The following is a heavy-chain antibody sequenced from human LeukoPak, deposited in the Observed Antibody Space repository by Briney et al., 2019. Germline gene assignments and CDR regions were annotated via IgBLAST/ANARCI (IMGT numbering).Heavy chain of an antibody. Sequence: GESLKISCAASGFTFSSYEMNWVRQAPGKGLVWVSYISSTSGTTIYYADSVKGRFTISRDNAKNSLFLQMNSLRAEDTAVYYCARRYCSSTSCLLDYWGQGTLVTVSS. V-gene: IGHV3-48*03. D-gene: IGHD2-2*01. CDR3: ARRYCSSTSCLLDY. J-gene: IGHJ4*02. CDR2: ISSTSGTTI. CDR1: GFTFSSYE.